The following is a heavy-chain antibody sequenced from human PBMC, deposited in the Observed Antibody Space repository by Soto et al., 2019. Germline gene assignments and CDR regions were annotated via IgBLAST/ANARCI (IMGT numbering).Heavy chain of an antibody. CDR3: ARTRGGMDV. CDR2: TYYTSKWYN. V-gene: IGHV6-1*01. J-gene: IGHJ6*02. CDR1: EDRIYNNSSA. Sequence: SKTLPLTCANYEDRIYNNSSAWHWIRESPSINLEWRRRTYYTSKWYNDYAVSVKSRITINPDKSKNQSSLQLNSVTPEDTAVYYCARTRGGMDVWGQGTTVTVSS.